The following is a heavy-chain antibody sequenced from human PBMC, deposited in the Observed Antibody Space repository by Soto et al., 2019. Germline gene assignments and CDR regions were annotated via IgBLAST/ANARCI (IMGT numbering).Heavy chain of an antibody. CDR3: ARARAPVLLSFGELFQ. V-gene: IGHV4-39*01. D-gene: IGHD3-10*01. CDR1: GGSISSSSYY. Sequence: PSETLSLTCTVSGGSISSSSYYWGWIRQPPGKGLEWIGSIYYSGSTYYNPSLKSRVTISVDTSKNQFSLKLSSVTAADTAVYYCARARAPVLLSFGELFQWGQGTLVTVSS. CDR2: IYYSGST. J-gene: IGHJ4*02.